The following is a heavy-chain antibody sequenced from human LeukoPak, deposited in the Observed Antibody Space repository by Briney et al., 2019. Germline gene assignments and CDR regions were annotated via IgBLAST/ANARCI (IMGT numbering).Heavy chain of an antibody. D-gene: IGHD1-1*01. CDR1: GGSISSSH. V-gene: IGHV4-59*08. J-gene: IGHJ4*02. CDR2: IYHSGTT. Sequence: SETLSLTSSVSGGSISSSHWNWIRQPPGKGLEWIGTIYHSGTTYYNPSLKNRVTISVDTSKNQFSLKLTSVTAADSAIYYCARLVPTTGYFDSWGQGTLVTVS. CDR3: ARLVPTTGYFDS.